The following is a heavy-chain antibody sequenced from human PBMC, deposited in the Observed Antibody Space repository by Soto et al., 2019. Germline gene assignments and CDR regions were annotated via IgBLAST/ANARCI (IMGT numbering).Heavy chain of an antibody. J-gene: IGHJ6*02. CDR3: ARGRVSIAVAGSGNDYYYGMDV. D-gene: IGHD6-19*01. V-gene: IGHV1-2*04. CDR1: GYTFTGYY. CDR2: INPNSVGT. Sequence: ASVKVSCKASGYTFTGYYMHWVRQAPGQGLEWMGWINPNSVGTDYAQKFQGWVTMTRDTSISTAYMELSRLRSDDTAVYYCARGRVSIAVAGSGNDYYYGMDVWGQGTTVTVSS.